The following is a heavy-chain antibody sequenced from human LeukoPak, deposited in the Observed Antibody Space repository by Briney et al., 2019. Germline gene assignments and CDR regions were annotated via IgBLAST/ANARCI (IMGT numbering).Heavy chain of an antibody. J-gene: IGHJ4*02. CDR1: GFTFSSYW. Sequence: GGSLRLSCAASGFTFSSYWMHWVRQAPGKGLVWVSRINSDGSSTSYADSVKGRFTISRDNAKNTLYLQMNSLTAEDTAVYYCARKFYYDSSGYLTFDYWGQGTLVTVSS. CDR2: INSDGSST. V-gene: IGHV3-74*01. CDR3: ARKFYYDSSGYLTFDY. D-gene: IGHD3-22*01.